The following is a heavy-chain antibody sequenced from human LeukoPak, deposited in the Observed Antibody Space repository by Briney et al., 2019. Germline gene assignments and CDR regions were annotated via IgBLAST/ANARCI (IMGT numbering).Heavy chain of an antibody. CDR1: GGSISSGSYY. Sequence: SETLSLTCTVSGGSISSGSYYWSWIRQPAGKGLEWIGRIYTSGSTNYNPSLKSRVTISVDTSKNQFSLKLSSVTAADTAVYYCATGRGYYYGSALQEYYFDYWGQGTLVTVSS. CDR3: ATGRGYYYGSALQEYYFDY. V-gene: IGHV4-61*02. D-gene: IGHD3-10*01. CDR2: IYTSGST. J-gene: IGHJ4*02.